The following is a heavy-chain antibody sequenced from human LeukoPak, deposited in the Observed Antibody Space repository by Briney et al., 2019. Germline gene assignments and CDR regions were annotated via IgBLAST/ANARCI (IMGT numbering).Heavy chain of an antibody. J-gene: IGHJ4*02. V-gene: IGHV1-18*01. CDR2: ISANNGNT. D-gene: IGHD2-15*01. CDR3: ARDFFHGHCGGLSCFLLDY. Sequence: GPSVKLSRKASAYTFTSYGISWVRQAPGQGLEWMGWISANNGNTNYAQKFQGRVTMTTDTSTGTAYMELRSLRSDDTAVYYCARDFFHGHCGGLSCFLLDYWGQGSLVAVSS. CDR1: AYTFTSYG.